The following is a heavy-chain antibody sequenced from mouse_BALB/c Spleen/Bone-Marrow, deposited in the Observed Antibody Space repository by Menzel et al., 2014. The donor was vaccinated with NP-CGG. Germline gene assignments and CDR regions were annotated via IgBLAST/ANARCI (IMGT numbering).Heavy chain of an antibody. V-gene: IGHV1-9*01. J-gene: IGHJ3*01. Sequence: QVQLQQPGPELMKPGASVKISCKATGYTFSSYWIEWVKQRPGHGLEWIGEILPGSGNTHYNEKFKGKATFTADTSSNTAYMQLSSLTSKDSAVYYCTRQGFACWGQGTLVTVSA. CDR1: GYTFSSYW. CDR2: ILPGSGNT. CDR3: TRQGFAC.